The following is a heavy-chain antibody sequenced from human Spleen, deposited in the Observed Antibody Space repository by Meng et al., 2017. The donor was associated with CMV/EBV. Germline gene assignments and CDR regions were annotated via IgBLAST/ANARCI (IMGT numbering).Heavy chain of an antibody. CDR3: ARIERRRILKYCGSDCSTTDY. V-gene: IGHV4-4*02. J-gene: IGHJ4*02. CDR2: IYHSGST. CDR1: GGSIRSSNL. D-gene: IGHD2-21*02. Sequence: VQLQESGPGLVQPSGTLSLTCAVSGGSIRSSNLWTWVHQVPGKGLEWIGEIYHSGSTNYNPSLKSRVTISVDKFKNQFSLKLGSVTAADTAVYYCARIERRRILKYCGSDCSTTDYWGQGTLVTVSS.